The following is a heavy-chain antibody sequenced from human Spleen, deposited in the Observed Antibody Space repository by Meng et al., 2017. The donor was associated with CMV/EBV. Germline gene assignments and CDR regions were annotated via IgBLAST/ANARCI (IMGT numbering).Heavy chain of an antibody. CDR1: GYTFTAFY. Sequence: ASVKVSCKASGYTFTAFYMHWVRQAPGQGLEWMGWINPNSGVTNYAQKLQGRVTMTRDTSITTAYMDPTRLTSDDTAVYYCARDRDAYMASYYYYGMDVWGQGTTVTVSS. D-gene: IGHD5-24*01. CDR3: ARDRDAYMASYYYYGMDV. V-gene: IGHV1-2*02. J-gene: IGHJ6*02. CDR2: INPNSGVT.